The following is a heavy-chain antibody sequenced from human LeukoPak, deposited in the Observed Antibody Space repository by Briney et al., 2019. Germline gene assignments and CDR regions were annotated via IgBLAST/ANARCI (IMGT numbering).Heavy chain of an antibody. J-gene: IGHJ5*02. CDR1: GYTFTGYY. D-gene: IGHD2-2*01. Sequence: ASVKVSCKASGYTFTGYYMHWVRQAPGQGLEWMGWINPNSGGTNYAQKFQGRVTMTRDTSIGTAYMELSRLRSDDTAVYYGARAVIVVVPAAIPHFDPWGQGTLVTVSS. CDR2: INPNSGGT. CDR3: ARAVIVVVPAAIPHFDP. V-gene: IGHV1-2*02.